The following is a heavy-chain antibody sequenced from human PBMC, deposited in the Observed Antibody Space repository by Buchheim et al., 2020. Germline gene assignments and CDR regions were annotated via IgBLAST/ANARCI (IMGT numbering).Heavy chain of an antibody. CDR3: VRGSGWLHDY. CDR1: GITFSNHW. Sequence: EVQLVESGGGLVQPGGSLRLSCAASGITFSNHWMSWVRQAPGKGPEWVAIIKQDGSEQFYVDSVKGRFTISRANAKNSLYLQMHSLRAEDTAVYYCVRGSGWLHDYWGQGTL. J-gene: IGHJ4*02. CDR2: IKQDGSEQ. V-gene: IGHV3-7*01. D-gene: IGHD6-19*01.